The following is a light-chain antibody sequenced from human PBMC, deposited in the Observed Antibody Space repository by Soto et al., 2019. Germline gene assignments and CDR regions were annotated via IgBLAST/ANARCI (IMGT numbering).Light chain of an antibody. CDR2: KAS. Sequence: DIQMTQSPSTLPASVGDRITITCRASQSINSWLAWYQQKPGKAPKLLIYKASTLESGVPLRFSGSESGTEFTLTISNLQPDDIATYYCQQYSVYPLTFGGGNRVDLK. CDR3: QQYSVYPLT. J-gene: IGKJ4*01. CDR1: QSINSW. V-gene: IGKV1-5*03.